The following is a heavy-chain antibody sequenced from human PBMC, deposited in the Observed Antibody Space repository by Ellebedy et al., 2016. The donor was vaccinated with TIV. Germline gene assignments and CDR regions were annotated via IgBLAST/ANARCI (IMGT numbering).Heavy chain of an antibody. Sequence: GSLRLXXAASGFTFSSYAMSWVRQPPGKGLEWVGDINHSGSTNYNPSLKSRFTISVDTSKNKFSLELSTVTAADTAVYYCARSGWITIFGVVKPKWFDPWGQGTLVTVSS. CDR1: GFTFSSYA. V-gene: IGHV4-34*01. J-gene: IGHJ5*02. D-gene: IGHD3-3*01. CDR2: INHSGST. CDR3: ARSGWITIFGVVKPKWFDP.